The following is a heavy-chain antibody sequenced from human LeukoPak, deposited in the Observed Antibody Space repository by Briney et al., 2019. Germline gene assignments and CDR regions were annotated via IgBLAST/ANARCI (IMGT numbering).Heavy chain of an antibody. V-gene: IGHV3-11*04. CDR3: ARALNPYSSGWSYDAFDI. CDR1: GFTFSDVY. D-gene: IGHD6-19*01. J-gene: IGHJ3*02. Sequence: GGSLRLSCAASGFTFSDVYMSWIRQAPGKGLEWVSSISSSGSYLYYAGSVKGRFTVSRDNAEISLHLQMNSLRAEDTAVYYCARALNPYSSGWSYDAFDIWGHGTKVIVSS. CDR2: ISSSGSYL.